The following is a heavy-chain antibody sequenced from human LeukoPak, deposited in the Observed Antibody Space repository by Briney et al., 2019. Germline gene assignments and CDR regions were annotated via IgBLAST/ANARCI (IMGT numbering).Heavy chain of an antibody. D-gene: IGHD1-20*01. CDR3: VRDYNWVFDH. Sequence: GGSLRLSCAASGFIFANEPMNWVRRTPGKGLEWVAHIRSDTKTIVYADSVKGRFTISRDNARDSLSLQMNSLRVEDTAVYYCVRDYNWVFDHWGQGALVTVSS. CDR2: IRSDTKTI. CDR1: GFIFANEP. V-gene: IGHV3-48*01. J-gene: IGHJ4*02.